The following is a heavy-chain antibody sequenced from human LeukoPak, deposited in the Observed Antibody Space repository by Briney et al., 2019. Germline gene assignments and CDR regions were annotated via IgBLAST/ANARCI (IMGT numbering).Heavy chain of an antibody. Sequence: SETLSLTCAVYGGSFSGYYWSWIRQPPGKGLEWIGEINHSGSTNYNPSLKSRVTISVDTSKNQFSLKLSSVTAADTAVFYCARVAQKLERIALASTSEWRPNWYFDLRGRGTLVTVSS. D-gene: IGHD6-19*01. CDR1: GGSFSGYY. CDR3: ARVAQKLERIALASTSEWRPNWYFDL. J-gene: IGHJ2*01. V-gene: IGHV4-34*01. CDR2: INHSGST.